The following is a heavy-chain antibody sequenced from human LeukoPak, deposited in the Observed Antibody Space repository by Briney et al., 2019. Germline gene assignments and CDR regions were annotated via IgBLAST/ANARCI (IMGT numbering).Heavy chain of an antibody. CDR1: GYTFTGYY. V-gene: IGHV1-2*02. CDR3: ARADGYIAAAEVDY. D-gene: IGHD6-13*01. Sequence: ASVKVSCKASGYTFTGYYMHWVRQAPGQGLEWMGWINPNSGGTNYAQKFQGRATMTRDTSISTAYMELSRLRSDDTAVYYCARADGYIAAAEVDYWGQGTLVTVSS. J-gene: IGHJ4*02. CDR2: INPNSGGT.